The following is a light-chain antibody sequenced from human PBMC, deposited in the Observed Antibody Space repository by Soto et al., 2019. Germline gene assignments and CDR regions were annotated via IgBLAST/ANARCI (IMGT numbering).Light chain of an antibody. J-gene: IGKJ4*01. V-gene: IGKV1-5*03. Sequence: DIQMTQSPSTLSASVGDRVTITCRASESISDWLAWYQQKPGKAPKLLIYKASTLVNGVPSRFSGTGSETEFTLILTSLQPDDSATYYCQQYSGYSGLTFGGGTQVVIK. CDR1: ESISDW. CDR3: QQYSGYSGLT. CDR2: KAS.